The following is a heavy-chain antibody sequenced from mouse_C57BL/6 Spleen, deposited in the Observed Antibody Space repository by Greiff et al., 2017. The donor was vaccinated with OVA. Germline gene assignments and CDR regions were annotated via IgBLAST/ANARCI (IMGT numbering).Heavy chain of an antibody. V-gene: IGHV1-50*01. Sequence: QVQLQQPGAELVKPGASVKLSCKASGYTFTSYWMQWVKQRPGQGLEWIGEIDPSDSYTNYNQKFKGKATLTVDTSSSTAYMQLSSLTSEDSAVYYCATHYCDYWGQGTTLTVSS. J-gene: IGHJ2*01. CDR3: ATHYCDY. CDR2: IDPSDSYT. CDR1: GYTFTSYW.